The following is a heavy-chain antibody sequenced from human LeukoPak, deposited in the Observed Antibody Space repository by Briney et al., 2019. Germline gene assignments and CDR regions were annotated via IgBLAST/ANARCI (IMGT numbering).Heavy chain of an antibody. CDR1: GYTFTGYY. CDR2: FDPEDGET. Sequence: ASVKVSCKASGYTFTGYYMHWVRQAPGKGLEWMGGFDPEDGETIYAQKFQGRVTMTEDTSTDTAYMELSSLRSEDTAVYYCATDLGGGRGWFDPWGQGTLVTVSS. V-gene: IGHV1-24*01. J-gene: IGHJ5*02. D-gene: IGHD3-16*01. CDR3: ATDLGGGRGWFDP.